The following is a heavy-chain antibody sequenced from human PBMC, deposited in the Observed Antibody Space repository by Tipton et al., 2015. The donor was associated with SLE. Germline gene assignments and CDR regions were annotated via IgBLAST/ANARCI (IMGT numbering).Heavy chain of an antibody. CDR2: IYYSGST. CDR3: ARYYYDSTGDCLFDS. J-gene: IGHJ4*02. Sequence: TLSLTCNVSAVSVSSSNYYWGWIRQPPGKGLEWIGSIYYSGSTYYNPSLDRRLTISLDMSKKQFSLKLSSVTAADTAVYYCARYYYDSTGDCLFDSWGQGTLVTVSS. D-gene: IGHD3-22*01. CDR1: AVSVSSSNYY. V-gene: IGHV4-39*07.